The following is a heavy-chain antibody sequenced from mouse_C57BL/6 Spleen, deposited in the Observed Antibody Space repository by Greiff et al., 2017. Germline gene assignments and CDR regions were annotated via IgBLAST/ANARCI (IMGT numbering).Heavy chain of an antibody. D-gene: IGHD2-5*01. CDR2: IWGGGRS. V-gene: IGHV2-9*01. CDR1: GFSLTSYG. CDR3: AKHGSNNGYSDV. Sequence: QVQLKQSGPGLVAPSQSLSITCTVSGFSLTSYGVDWVRQPPGKGLEWLGLIWGGGRSNYNSALMSRLSISKDNSKGQVFSKMNSLQTDDTAMYNCAKHGSNNGYSDVWGTGTTVTVSS. J-gene: IGHJ1*03.